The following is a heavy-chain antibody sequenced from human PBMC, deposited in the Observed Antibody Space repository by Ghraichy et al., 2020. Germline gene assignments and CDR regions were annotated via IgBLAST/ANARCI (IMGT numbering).Heavy chain of an antibody. CDR2: TYYTGTT. J-gene: IGHJ4*02. CDR3: AGRYCSGSMCFAVDY. V-gene: IGHV4-39*01. Sequence: SQTLSLTCTVSGGSISSRSYYWGWVRQPPGKGLEWIGSTYYTGTTYYNPSLKSRVTTSVDTSKNQFSLKLNSVTAADTAVYYCAGRYCSGSMCFAVDYWGQGILVTVSS. D-gene: IGHD2-15*01. CDR1: GGSISSRSYY.